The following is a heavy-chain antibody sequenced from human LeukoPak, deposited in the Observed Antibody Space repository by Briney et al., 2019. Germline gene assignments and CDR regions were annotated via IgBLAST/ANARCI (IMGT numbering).Heavy chain of an antibody. CDR2: IYTSGST. CDR1: GGSISSYY. Sequence: PSETLSLTCTVSGGSISSYYWSWIRQPAGKGLEWTERIYTSGSTYYNPSLKSRVTMSVDTSKNQFSLKLSSVTAADTAVYYCARDSSGSDTLDYWGQGTLVTVSS. J-gene: IGHJ4*02. D-gene: IGHD6-19*01. CDR3: ARDSSGSDTLDY. V-gene: IGHV4-4*07.